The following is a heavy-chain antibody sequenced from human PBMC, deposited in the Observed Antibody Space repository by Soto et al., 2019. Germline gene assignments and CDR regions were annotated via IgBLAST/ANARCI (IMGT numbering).Heavy chain of an antibody. V-gene: IGHV3-23*01. CDR2: ITDTGGDA. Sequence: GGSLRLSCVASGLTLGSRAMSWVRQAPGEGLQWVSTITDTGGDAKYADSVRGRFVISRDNSKKTLYLQMTSLTAEDSAMYFCARGSTDSYPGSRIFDFWGRGTLVTVTS. D-gene: IGHD3-10*01. J-gene: IGHJ4*02. CDR1: GLTLGSRA. CDR3: ARGSTDSYPGSRIFDF.